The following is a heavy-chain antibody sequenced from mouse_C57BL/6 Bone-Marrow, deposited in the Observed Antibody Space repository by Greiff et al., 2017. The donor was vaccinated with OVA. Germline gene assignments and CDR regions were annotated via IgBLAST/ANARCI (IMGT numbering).Heavy chain of an antibody. CDR3: TTYYRGYYAMDY. Sequence: EVKLMESGAELVRPGASVKLSCTASGFNIKDDYMHWVKQRPEQGLEWIGWIDPENGDTEYASKFQGKATITADTSSNTAYLQLSSLTSEDTAVYYCTTYYRGYYAMDYWGQGTSVTVSS. J-gene: IGHJ4*01. CDR1: GFNIKDDY. V-gene: IGHV14-4*01. CDR2: IDPENGDT. D-gene: IGHD2-14*01.